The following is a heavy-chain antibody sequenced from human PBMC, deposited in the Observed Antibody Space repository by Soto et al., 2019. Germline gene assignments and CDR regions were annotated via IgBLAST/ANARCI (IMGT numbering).Heavy chain of an antibody. CDR2: IYYSGST. CDR3: ARYLAAAGRRAFDY. CDR1: GGSISSSSYY. D-gene: IGHD6-13*01. Sequence: QLQLQESGPGLVKPSETLSLTCTVSGGSISSSSYYWGWIRQPPGKGLEWIGSIYYSGSTYYNPSLKSRVTISVDTSKNQFSLKLSSVTAADTAVYYCARYLAAAGRRAFDYWGQGTLVTVSS. J-gene: IGHJ4*02. V-gene: IGHV4-39*01.